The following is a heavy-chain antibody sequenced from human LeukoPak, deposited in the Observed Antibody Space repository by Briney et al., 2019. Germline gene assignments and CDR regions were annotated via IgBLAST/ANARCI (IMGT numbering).Heavy chain of an antibody. Sequence: PGGSLRLSCAASGFTFSSYSMNWVRQAPGKGLEWVSSISSSSSYIYYADSVKGRFTISRDNAKNSLYLQMNSLRAEDTAVYYCARDRGYSYGGFDYWGQGTLVTVSS. CDR3: ARDRGYSYGGFDY. CDR1: GFTFSSYS. D-gene: IGHD5-18*01. CDR2: ISSSSSYI. J-gene: IGHJ4*02. V-gene: IGHV3-21*01.